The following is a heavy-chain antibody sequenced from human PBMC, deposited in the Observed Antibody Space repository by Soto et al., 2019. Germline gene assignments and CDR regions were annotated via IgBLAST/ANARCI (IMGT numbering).Heavy chain of an antibody. D-gene: IGHD6-19*01. CDR1: GFTFSSYA. V-gene: IGHV3-30-3*01. CDR2: ISYDGSNK. Sequence: QVQLVESGGGVVQPGRSLRLSCAASGFTFSSYAMHWVRQAPGKGLEWVAVISYDGSNKYYADSVKGRFTISRDNSKNTLYLQMNSLRAEDTAVYYCARDVTSVAEERGYYYYGMDVWGQGTTVTVSS. J-gene: IGHJ6*02. CDR3: ARDVTSVAEERGYYYYGMDV.